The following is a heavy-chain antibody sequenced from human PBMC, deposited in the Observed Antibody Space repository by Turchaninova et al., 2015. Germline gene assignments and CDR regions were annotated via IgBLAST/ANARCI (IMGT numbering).Heavy chain of an antibody. CDR3: ARYHFSSRGWYWYFDF. Sequence: QVQLVESGGGVVQPGGSLRLYCAASGFTFSTSAIHWVRQAPGKGLDLVSVRSYDGSNKYSADSVKGRFTISRYNSKNTLYLQMDSLRAEDTAVYYCARYHFSSRGWYWYFDFWGRGTLVTVSS. J-gene: IGHJ2*01. D-gene: IGHD6-19*01. CDR2: RSYDGSNK. CDR1: GFTFSTSA. V-gene: IGHV3-30-3*01.